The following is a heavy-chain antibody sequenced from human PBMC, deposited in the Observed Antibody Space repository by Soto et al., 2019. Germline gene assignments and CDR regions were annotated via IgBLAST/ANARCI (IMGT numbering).Heavy chain of an antibody. J-gene: IGHJ6*02. CDR1: GFTFSSYG. CDR2: ISYDGSNK. V-gene: IGHV3-30*18. D-gene: IGHD6-19*01. CDR3: AKDRDSSGWFSGYYYGVDV. Sequence: QVQLVESGGGVVQPGRSLRLSCAASGFTFSSYGMHWVRQAPGKGLEWAALISYDGSNKYYADSVKGRFTISRDNSKNALSLQVSSLRPEDTAVYYCAKDRDSSGWFSGYYYGVDVWVQGTTVTVSS.